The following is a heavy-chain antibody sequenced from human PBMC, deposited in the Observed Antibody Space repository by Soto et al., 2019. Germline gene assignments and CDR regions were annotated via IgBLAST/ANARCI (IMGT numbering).Heavy chain of an antibody. CDR1: GYTFTRSG. CDR2: ISTYNGDT. CDR3: AREGMAPYYYYGMDV. J-gene: IGHJ6*02. Sequence: EASVKVSCKASGYTFTRSGISWVRQAPGQGLEWMGWISTYNGDTNYAQTFQGRVTMTTDTSTSTAYMELRGLRSDDTAVYYCAREGMAPYYYYGMDVWGQGTPVTVS. V-gene: IGHV1-18*01.